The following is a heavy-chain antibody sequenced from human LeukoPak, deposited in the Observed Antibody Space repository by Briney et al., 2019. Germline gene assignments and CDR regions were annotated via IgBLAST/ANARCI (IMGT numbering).Heavy chain of an antibody. J-gene: IGHJ3*02. CDR1: GGSISSGGYY. CDR2: IYHSGST. CDR3: ASRVESHDAFDI. V-gene: IGHV4-30-2*01. Sequence: SETLSLTCTVSGGSISSGGYYWSWIRQPPGKGLEWIGYIYHSGSTYYNPPLKSRVTISVDRSKNQFSLKLSSVTAADTAVYYCASRVESHDAFDIWGQGTMVTVSS.